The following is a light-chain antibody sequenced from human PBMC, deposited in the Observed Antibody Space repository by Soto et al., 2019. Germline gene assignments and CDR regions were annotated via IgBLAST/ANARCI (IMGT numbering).Light chain of an antibody. V-gene: IGKV2-30*01. CDR2: KVS. CDR3: MHALHTPRT. CDR1: QSLVYSDGNTY. Sequence: DVVMTQSPLSLPVTLGQPASISCRSSQSLVYSDGNTYLNWFQQRPGQSPRRLIYKVSNRDPGVPDRFSGSGSGTDFTLKISRVEAEDVGIYYCMHALHTPRTFGQGTKVDIK. J-gene: IGKJ1*01.